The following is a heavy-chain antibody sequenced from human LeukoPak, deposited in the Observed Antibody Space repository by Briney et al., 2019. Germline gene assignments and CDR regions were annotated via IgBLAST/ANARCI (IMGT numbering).Heavy chain of an antibody. CDR2: INPSGGST. V-gene: IGHV1-46*01. CDR3: ARDFYSSGWAEPGYYYYMDV. J-gene: IGHJ6*03. CDR1: GYTFTSYY. D-gene: IGHD6-19*01. Sequence: ASVKVSCRASGYTFTSYYMHWVRQAPGQGLEWMGIINPSGGSTSYAQKFQGRVTMTRDMSTSTVYMELSSLRSEDTAVYYCARDFYSSGWAEPGYYYYMDVWGKGTTVTVSS.